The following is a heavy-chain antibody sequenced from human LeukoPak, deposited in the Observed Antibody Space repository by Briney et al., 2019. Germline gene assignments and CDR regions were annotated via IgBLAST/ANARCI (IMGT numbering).Heavy chain of an antibody. CDR1: GGSISSYY. CDR2: IYTSGST. J-gene: IGHJ5*02. CDR3: ARVVVPAAMGPDWFDP. V-gene: IGHV4-4*07. Sequence: PSETLSLTCTVSGGSISSYYWSWIRQPAGKGLEWLGRIYTSGSTNYNPSLKSRVTMSVDTSKNQFSLKLSSVTAADTAVYYCARVVVPAAMGPDWFDPWGQGTLVTVSS. D-gene: IGHD2-2*01.